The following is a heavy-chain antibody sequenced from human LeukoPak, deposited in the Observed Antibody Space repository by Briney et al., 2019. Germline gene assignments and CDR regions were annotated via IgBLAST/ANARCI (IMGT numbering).Heavy chain of an antibody. D-gene: IGHD3-10*02. CDR3: AELGITMIGGV. Sequence: HPGGSLRLSCAASGFTFSSYEMNWVRQAPGKGLEWVSYISSSGSTIYYTDSVKGRFTISRDNAKNSLYLQMNSLRAEDTAVYYCAELGITMIGGVWGKGTTVTISS. J-gene: IGHJ6*04. CDR1: GFTFSSYE. V-gene: IGHV3-48*03. CDR2: ISSSGSTI.